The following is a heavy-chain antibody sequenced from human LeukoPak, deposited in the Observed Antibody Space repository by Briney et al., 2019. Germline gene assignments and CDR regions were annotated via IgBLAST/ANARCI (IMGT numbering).Heavy chain of an antibody. CDR2: IYTRGST. CDR1: GGSISSYY. V-gene: IGHV4-4*07. J-gene: IGHJ4*02. D-gene: IGHD1-26*01. CDR3: ARDLVGATRVYYFDY. Sequence: PSETLSLTCTVSGGSISSYYWSWIRQPAGKGLEWIGRIYTRGSTNYNPSLKSRVTMSVDTSKNQFSLKLSSVTAADTAVYYCARDLVGATRVYYFDYWGQGTLVTVSS.